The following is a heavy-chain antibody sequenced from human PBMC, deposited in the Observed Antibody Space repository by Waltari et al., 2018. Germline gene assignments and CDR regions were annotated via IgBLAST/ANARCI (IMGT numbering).Heavy chain of an antibody. Sequence: EVQLMESGGGLVQPGGSLRLSCAASGFTFSSYWMSWLRQTPGKGLEWVANIKQDGSEKYYVDSVKGRFTISRDNAKNSLYLQMNSLRAEDTAVYYCARDWAYCGGDCSTAFDIWGQGTMVTVSS. D-gene: IGHD2-21*01. V-gene: IGHV3-7*01. CDR2: IKQDGSEK. CDR3: ARDWAYCGGDCSTAFDI. J-gene: IGHJ3*02. CDR1: GFTFSSYW.